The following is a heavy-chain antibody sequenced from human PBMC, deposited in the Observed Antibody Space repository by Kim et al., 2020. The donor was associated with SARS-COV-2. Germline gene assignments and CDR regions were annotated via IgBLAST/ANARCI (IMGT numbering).Heavy chain of an antibody. CDR2: INPNSGDT. J-gene: IGHJ4*02. V-gene: IGHV1-2*06. D-gene: IGHD3-3*01. Sequence: ASVKVSCKASGYTFTGYYMRWVRQAPGQGLEWMGRINPNSGDTNYAQKFQGRVTMTRDTSISTAYMELSRLRSDDTAVYYCARDRRTVFGVAIKSVRGPGEDWGQGTLVTVSS. CDR3: ARDRRTVFGVAIKSVRGPGED. CDR1: GYTFTGYY.